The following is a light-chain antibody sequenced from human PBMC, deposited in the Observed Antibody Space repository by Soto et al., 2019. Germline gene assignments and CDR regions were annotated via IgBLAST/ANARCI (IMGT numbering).Light chain of an antibody. CDR2: GAS. J-gene: IGKJ1*01. V-gene: IGKV3-15*01. Sequence: EIVMTQSPATLSVSPGERATLSCRASQSVSSNLAWYQQKPGQAPRLLIYGASTRATGIPARFSGSGSGTEFTLTISSLQSEDFATYYCQQTYRPPPTFGQGTKV. CDR1: QSVSSN. CDR3: QQTYRPPPT.